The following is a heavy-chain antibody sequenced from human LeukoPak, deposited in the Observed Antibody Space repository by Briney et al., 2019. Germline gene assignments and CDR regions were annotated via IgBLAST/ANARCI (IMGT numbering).Heavy chain of an antibody. V-gene: IGHV1-3*01. D-gene: IGHD2-8*01. J-gene: IGHJ6*02. Sequence: GASVKVSCKASGYTFTSYAMHWVRQAPGQRLEWMGWINAGNGNTKYSQKFQGRVTITRDTSASTAYMELSSPRSEDTAVYYCARKSVFNGMDVWGQGTTVTVSS. CDR3: ARKSVFNGMDV. CDR2: INAGNGNT. CDR1: GYTFTSYA.